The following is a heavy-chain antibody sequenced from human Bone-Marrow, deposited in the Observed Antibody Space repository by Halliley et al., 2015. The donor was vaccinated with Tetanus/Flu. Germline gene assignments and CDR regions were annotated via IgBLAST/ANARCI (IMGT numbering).Heavy chain of an antibody. CDR3: ARVSREYYDTTGRDPFDF. V-gene: IGHV3-33*01. J-gene: IGHJ3*01. CDR2: IWYDGSNK. CDR1: GFTFSHFG. D-gene: IGHD3-22*01. Sequence: QMQLVQSGGGVVQPGRSLRLSCAASGFTFSHFGMHWVRQAPGKGLEWVAVIWYDGSNKYYADSVKGRFTISRDNAKNTLYLQMNSLGAEDTAVYYCARVSREYYDTTGRDPFDFWGQGTILTVSS.